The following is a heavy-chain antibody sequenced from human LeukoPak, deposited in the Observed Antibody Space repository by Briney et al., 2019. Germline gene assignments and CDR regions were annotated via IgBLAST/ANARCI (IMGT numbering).Heavy chain of an antibody. V-gene: IGHV5-51*01. CDR3: ARHGGRDSSSWSDY. CDR1: GYSFTNYW. D-gene: IGHD6-13*01. Sequence: AESLKIPCKGSGYSFTNYWIGCVRQLPGKGLEWMGIIYPGDSDTRYSPSFQGQVTFSADKSISTAYLQWSSLKASDTAMYYCARHGGRDSSSWSDYWGQETLVTVSS. J-gene: IGHJ4*02. CDR2: IYPGDSDT.